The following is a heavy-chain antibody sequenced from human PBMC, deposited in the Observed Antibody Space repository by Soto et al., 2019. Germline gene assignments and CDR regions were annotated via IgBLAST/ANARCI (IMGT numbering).Heavy chain of an antibody. CDR1: GFTFSSYA. D-gene: IGHD3-10*01. J-gene: IGHJ4*02. CDR3: VKSQGGFLWFGGSQDL. CDR2: ISSNGGST. V-gene: IGHV3-64D*08. Sequence: GGSLRLSCSASGFTFSSYAMHWVRQAPGKGLEYVSAISSNGGSTYYADSVKGRFTISRDNSKNTLYLQMSSLRAEDTAVYYCVKSQGGFLWFGGSQDLWGQGTLVTVSS.